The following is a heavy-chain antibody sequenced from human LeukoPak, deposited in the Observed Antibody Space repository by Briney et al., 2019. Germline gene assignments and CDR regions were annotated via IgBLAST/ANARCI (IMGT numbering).Heavy chain of an antibody. V-gene: IGHV4-34*01. Sequence: SETLSLTCAVYGGSFSGYYWSWLRQPPGKGLEWIGEINHSGSTNYNPSLKSRVTISVDTSKNQFSLKLSSVTAADTAVYYCARSLYGVPRYYYYYGMDVWGQGTTVTVSS. CDR2: INHSGST. CDR1: GGSFSGYY. CDR3: ARSLYGVPRYYYYYGMDV. J-gene: IGHJ6*02. D-gene: IGHD2-2*02.